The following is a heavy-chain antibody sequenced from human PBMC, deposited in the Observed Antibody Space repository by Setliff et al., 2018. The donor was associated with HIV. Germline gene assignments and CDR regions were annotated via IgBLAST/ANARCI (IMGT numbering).Heavy chain of an antibody. CDR1: GFTFSNFW. V-gene: IGHV3-7*01. Sequence: ALRLSCAASGFTFSNFWMGWVRQAPGKGLQWVANIQRDGSEKYSADSVKGRFTISRDNSKNTLYLQMNSLRVEDTAVYYCARGLFNFWSGYPLDYWGQGTLVTVSS. CDR2: IQRDGSEK. J-gene: IGHJ4*02. D-gene: IGHD3-3*01. CDR3: ARGLFNFWSGYPLDY.